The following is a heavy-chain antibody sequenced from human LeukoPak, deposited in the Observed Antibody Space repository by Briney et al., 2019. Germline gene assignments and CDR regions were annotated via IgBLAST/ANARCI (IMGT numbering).Heavy chain of an antibody. V-gene: IGHV3-21*01. CDR1: GFTFNPYT. D-gene: IGHD3-22*01. CDR3: VGGDSREL. J-gene: IGHJ4*02. CDR2: ICRSSIDK. Sequence: PGGSLRLSCTASGFTFNPYTMHWVRQAPGKGPEWISSICRSSIDKYYADSVRGRFTISRDNAKNSLYLQMSSLKVEDTAVYYCVGGDSRELWGQGTLVTVSS.